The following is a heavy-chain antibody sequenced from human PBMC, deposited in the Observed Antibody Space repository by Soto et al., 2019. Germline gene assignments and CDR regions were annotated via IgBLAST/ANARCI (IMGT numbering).Heavy chain of an antibody. Sequence: EVQLLESGGGLVQPGGSLRLSCAASGFTFSGFAMTWVRQAPGQGLEWVSVISDSGRSTYYADSVKGRFTISRDNSKSTLFVEMNSLRADDTAVYYCAKARPSGGYYYVEALDIWGQGTMVTVSS. CDR2: ISDSGRST. CDR1: GFTFSGFA. V-gene: IGHV3-23*01. CDR3: AKARPSGGYYYVEALDI. J-gene: IGHJ3*02. D-gene: IGHD3-3*01.